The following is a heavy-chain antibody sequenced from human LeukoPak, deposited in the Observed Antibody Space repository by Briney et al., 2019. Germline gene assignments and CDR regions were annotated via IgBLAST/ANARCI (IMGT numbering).Heavy chain of an antibody. CDR1: GFTFDDYA. J-gene: IGHJ4*02. CDR2: INWNGGST. Sequence: PGGSLRLSCAASGFTFDDYAMHWVRQAPGKGLEWVSGINWNGGSTGYADSVKGRLTISRDNAKNSLYLQMNSLRAEDTALYYCARDRVEMATIYDYWGQGTLVTVSS. D-gene: IGHD5-24*01. V-gene: IGHV3-20*04. CDR3: ARDRVEMATIYDY.